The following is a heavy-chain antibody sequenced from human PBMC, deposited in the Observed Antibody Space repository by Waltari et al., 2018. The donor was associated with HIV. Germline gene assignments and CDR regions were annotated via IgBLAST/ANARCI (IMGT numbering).Heavy chain of an antibody. CDR3: ARAVGYDYVWGSYADF. J-gene: IGHJ4*02. CDR1: NDDGPSFSAYWGSFRDYY. V-gene: IGHV4-34*01. D-gene: IGHD3-16*01. CDR2: VDHTGST. Sequence: QVQLHQWGAGLLKPSETLSLTCAVYNDDGPSFSAYWGSFRDYYWTWMRQSPVKGLEWIGEVDHTGSTNYNGAFRGRVSVSVDTSKKQFSLRLSSVSDADTAVYFCARAVGYDYVWGSYADFWAQGTQVTVSS.